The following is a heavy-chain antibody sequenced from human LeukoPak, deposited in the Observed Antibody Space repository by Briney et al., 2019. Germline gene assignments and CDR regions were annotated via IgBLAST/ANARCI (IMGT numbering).Heavy chain of an antibody. CDR2: ISYDGSNK. CDR3: ARGGITMIVVVISDYYYGMDV. Sequence: GGSLRLPCAASGFTFSSYAMHWVRQAPGKGLEWVAVISYDGSNKYYADSVKGRFTISRDNSKNTLYLQMNSLRAEDTAVYYCARGGITMIVVVISDYYYGMDVWGQGTTVTVSS. D-gene: IGHD3-22*01. CDR1: GFTFSSYA. V-gene: IGHV3-30-3*01. J-gene: IGHJ6*02.